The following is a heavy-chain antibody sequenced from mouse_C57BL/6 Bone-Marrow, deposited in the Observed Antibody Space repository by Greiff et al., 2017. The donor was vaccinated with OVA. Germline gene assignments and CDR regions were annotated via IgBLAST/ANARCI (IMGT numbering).Heavy chain of an antibody. D-gene: IGHD2-2*01. J-gene: IGHJ4*01. V-gene: IGHV1-69*01. CDR1: GYTFTSYW. CDR3: ARRGYDGNAMDY. CDR2: IDPSDSYT. Sequence: VQLQQPGAELVMPGASVKLSCKASGYTFTSYWMHWVKQRPGQGLEWIGEIDPSDSYTNYNQKLKGQSTLTVDKSSSTAYMQLSSLTSEDSAGYYCARRGYDGNAMDYWGQGTSVTVSS.